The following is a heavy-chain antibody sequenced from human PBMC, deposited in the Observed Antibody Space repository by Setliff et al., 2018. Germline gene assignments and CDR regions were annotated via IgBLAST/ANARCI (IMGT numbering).Heavy chain of an antibody. V-gene: IGHV5-51*01. J-gene: IGHJ6*03. CDR1: GYSFTKYW. CDR2: IDPADSDT. D-gene: IGHD2-21*02. CDR3: ARQGWGSSSGDCYSPKGCYYYYMDV. Sequence: PGESLKISCKAAGYSFTKYWIGWVRQMPGKGLEWMGIIDPADSDTTYSPSFQGQVTISADKSMGTAYLQWSSLKASDTAIYYCARQGWGSSSGDCYSPKGCYYYYMDVWGKGTTVTVSS.